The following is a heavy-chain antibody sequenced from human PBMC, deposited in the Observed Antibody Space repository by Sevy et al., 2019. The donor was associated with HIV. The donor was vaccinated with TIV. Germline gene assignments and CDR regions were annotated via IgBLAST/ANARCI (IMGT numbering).Heavy chain of an antibody. CDR3: AKDLYYDILTGDATDAFDM. V-gene: IGHV3-30*18. CDR1: GFTFNAYD. D-gene: IGHD3-9*01. J-gene: IGHJ3*02. Sequence: GGSLRLSCAVSGFTFNAYDMHWVRQAPGKGLEYMALISYDGGKKYYADSVKGRFTISRDNSENTLYLQMNNLRAEDTAVYYCAKDLYYDILTGDATDAFDMWDQGTMVTVSS. CDR2: ISYDGGKK.